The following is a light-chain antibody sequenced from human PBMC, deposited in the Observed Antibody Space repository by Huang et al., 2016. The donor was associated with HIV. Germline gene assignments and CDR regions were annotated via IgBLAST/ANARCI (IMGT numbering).Light chain of an antibody. CDR1: QSISSN. Sequence: IVMTQSPATLSVSPGERATLSCRASQSISSNLAWYQQKPGQAPRLLICGSSTRATGLPARFSGSGSGTEFTLTISSLQSEDFAVYYCQQYNNRYTFGQGTKLEIK. V-gene: IGKV3-15*01. J-gene: IGKJ2*01. CDR3: QQYNNRYT. CDR2: GSS.